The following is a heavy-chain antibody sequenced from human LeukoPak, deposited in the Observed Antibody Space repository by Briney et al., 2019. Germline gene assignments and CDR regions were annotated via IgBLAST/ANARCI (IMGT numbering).Heavy chain of an antibody. Sequence: GGSLRLSCAASGFTFSTYAMSWVRQAPGKGLEWVSAISGSGGSTYYADSMKGRFTISRDNAKNSLYLQMNSLRAEDTAVYYCAELGITMIGGVWGKGTTVTISS. V-gene: IGHV3-23*01. CDR2: ISGSGGST. D-gene: IGHD3-10*02. CDR1: GFTFSTYA. J-gene: IGHJ6*04. CDR3: AELGITMIGGV.